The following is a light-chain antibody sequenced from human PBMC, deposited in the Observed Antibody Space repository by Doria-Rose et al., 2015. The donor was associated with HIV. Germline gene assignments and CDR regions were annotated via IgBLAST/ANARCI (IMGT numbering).Light chain of an antibody. Sequence: IQWNQSPSSVSASVGDRVTITCRASEAISSWLVWYQQKPGKAPKVLIYAASTLQSGVPSRFSGSGFGTDFTLTISNLQPEDFATYYCQQSNSFPITFGQGTRLEIK. CDR1: EAISSW. CDR3: QQSNSFPIT. V-gene: IGKV1-12*01. CDR2: AAS. J-gene: IGKJ5*01.